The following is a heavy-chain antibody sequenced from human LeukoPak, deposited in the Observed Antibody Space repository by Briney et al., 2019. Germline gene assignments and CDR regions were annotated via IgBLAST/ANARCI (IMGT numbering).Heavy chain of an antibody. CDR3: ARDLSPYYYDSSGYYRHWFDP. Sequence: PGGSLRLSCAASGFTFSSYSMNWVRQAPGKGLEWVSSISSSSSYIYYADSVKGRFTISRDNAKNPLYLQMNSLRAEDTAVYYCARDLSPYYYDSSGYYRHWFDPWGQGTLVTVSS. V-gene: IGHV3-21*01. CDR1: GFTFSSYS. D-gene: IGHD3-22*01. CDR2: ISSSSSYI. J-gene: IGHJ5*02.